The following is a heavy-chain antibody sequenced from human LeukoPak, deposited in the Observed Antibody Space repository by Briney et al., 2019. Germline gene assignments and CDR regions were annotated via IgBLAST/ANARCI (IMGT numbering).Heavy chain of an antibody. CDR3: AKDPQRYCSGGSCLYFDY. V-gene: IGHV3-23*01. CDR1: GFTFNNYA. J-gene: IGHJ4*02. Sequence: GGSLRLSCAASGFTFNNYAMSCVRHAPGKGLEWGSAIIASGGGTNYADSVKGRFIISRDNSKNTLYLQMNSLRAEDTAVYYCAKDPQRYCSGGSCLYFDYWGQGTLVTVSS. CDR2: IIASGGGT. D-gene: IGHD2-15*01.